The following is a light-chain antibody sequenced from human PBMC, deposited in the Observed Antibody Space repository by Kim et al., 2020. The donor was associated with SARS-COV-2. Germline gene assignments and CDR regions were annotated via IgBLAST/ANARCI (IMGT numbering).Light chain of an antibody. Sequence: GHSITISCSGISSDVGGYNFVSWYQQLPGKAPTLIIFDVRNRPSGISNRFSGSKSGNTASLTISGLQTEDEADYYCSSYTSTNTLVFGGGTQLTVL. V-gene: IGLV2-14*03. CDR1: SSDVGGYNF. J-gene: IGLJ3*02. CDR2: DVR. CDR3: SSYTSTNTLV.